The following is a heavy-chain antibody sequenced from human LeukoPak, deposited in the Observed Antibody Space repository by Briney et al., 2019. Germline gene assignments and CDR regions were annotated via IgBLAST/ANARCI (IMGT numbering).Heavy chain of an antibody. CDR2: VIPMVGVA. Sequence: ASVKVSCKASGGSFSRNAISWVRHAPGQGLEWMGRVIPMVGVATYAQKFQGRVTITEDRSTSTAYMELSSLTSEDTAVYYCARIQAVGVPVAIDAYYSYGMDVWGQGTAVSVSS. V-gene: IGHV1-69*04. CDR1: GGSFSRNA. D-gene: IGHD2-2*02. CDR3: ARIQAVGVPVAIDAYYSYGMDV. J-gene: IGHJ6*02.